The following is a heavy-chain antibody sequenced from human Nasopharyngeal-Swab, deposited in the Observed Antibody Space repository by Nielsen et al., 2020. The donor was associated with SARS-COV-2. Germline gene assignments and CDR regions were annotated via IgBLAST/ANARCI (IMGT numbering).Heavy chain of an antibody. CDR1: GFTFDDYA. D-gene: IGHD4-17*01. J-gene: IGHJ4*02. V-gene: IGHV3-9*01. CDR3: AKGGVSVYGDSYYFDF. CDR2: ISWNSGSI. Sequence: SLKISCAASGFTFDDYAMHWVRQAPGKGLEWVSGISWNSGSIGYADSVKGRFTISRDNSKNTLYLQMNSLRAEDTAVYYCAKGGVSVYGDSYYFDFWGQGSLVTVSS.